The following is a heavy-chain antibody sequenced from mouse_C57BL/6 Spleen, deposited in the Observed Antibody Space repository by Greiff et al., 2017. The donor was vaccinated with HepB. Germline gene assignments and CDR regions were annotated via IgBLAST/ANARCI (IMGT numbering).Heavy chain of an antibody. CDR1: GYTFTDYE. V-gene: IGHV1-15*01. CDR3: TRWIYYGNSYAMDY. Sequence: VKLMESGAELVRPGASVTLSCKASGYTFTDYEMHWVKQTPVHGLEWIGAIDPETGGTAYNQKFKGKAILTADKSSSTAYMELRSLTSEDSAVYYCTRWIYYGNSYAMDYWGQGTSVTVSS. J-gene: IGHJ4*01. D-gene: IGHD2-1*01. CDR2: IDPETGGT.